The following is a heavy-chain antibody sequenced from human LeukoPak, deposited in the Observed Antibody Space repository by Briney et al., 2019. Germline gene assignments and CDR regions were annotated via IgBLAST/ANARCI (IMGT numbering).Heavy chain of an antibody. CDR2: ISYDGSNK. J-gene: IGHJ4*02. D-gene: IGHD4-23*01. Sequence: GGSLRLSCAASGFTFSSYAMHWVRQAPGKGLEWVAVISYDGSNKYYADSVKGRFTISRDNSKNTLYLQMNSLRAEDTAVYYCVSLRWYDYWGQGTLVTVSS. V-gene: IGHV3-30-3*01. CDR1: GFTFSSYA. CDR3: VSLRWYDY.